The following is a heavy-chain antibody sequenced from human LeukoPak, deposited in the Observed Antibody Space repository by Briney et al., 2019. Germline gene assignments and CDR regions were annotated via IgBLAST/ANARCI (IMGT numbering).Heavy chain of an antibody. V-gene: IGHV3-23*01. CDR3: ARVQGSGLPRWY. Sequence: GGSLRLSCAASGFTFSSYAMSWVRQAPGKGLEWVSAISGGGGSTYYADSVKGRFTNSRDNSENTLYLQMNSLRAEDTAVYYCARVQGSGLPRWYWGQGTLVTVSS. J-gene: IGHJ4*02. CDR1: GFTFSSYA. D-gene: IGHD2-15*01. CDR2: ISGGGGST.